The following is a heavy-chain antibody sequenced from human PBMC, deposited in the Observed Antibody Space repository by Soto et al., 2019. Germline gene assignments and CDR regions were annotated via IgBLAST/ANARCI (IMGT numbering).Heavy chain of an antibody. CDR2: IYYSGST. D-gene: IGHD2-15*01. Sequence: GMGEEWIGYIYYSGSTNYNLSLKSRVTISVDTSKNQFSLKLSSVTAADTAVYYCARSINCSGGSCYSGLSMDVWGKGTTVTVSS. V-gene: IGHV4-59*08. CDR3: ARSINCSGGSCYSGLSMDV. J-gene: IGHJ6*03.